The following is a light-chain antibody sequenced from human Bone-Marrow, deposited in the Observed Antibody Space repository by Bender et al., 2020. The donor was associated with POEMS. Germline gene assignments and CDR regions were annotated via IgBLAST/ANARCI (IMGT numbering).Light chain of an antibody. J-gene: IGLJ3*02. CDR1: TSDVGGYNY. CDR2: GVT. V-gene: IGLV2-14*03. Sequence: QSALTQPASVSGSPGQSITISCTGTTSDVGGYNYVSWYQQHPGKAPKLIIFGVTDRPSGVSDRFSGSKSGNTASLTISGVQAEDEADYYCSSYTSGYTLVVFGGGTKLTVL. CDR3: SSYTSGYTLVV.